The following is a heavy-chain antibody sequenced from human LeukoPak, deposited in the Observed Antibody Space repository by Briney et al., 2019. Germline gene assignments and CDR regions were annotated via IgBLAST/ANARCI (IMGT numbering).Heavy chain of an antibody. CDR2: MYPGDSDT. J-gene: IGHJ4*02. V-gene: IGHV5-51*01. D-gene: IGHD6-13*01. Sequence: GESLKISCKASGFSFTNHWIGWVRQMPGKGLEWMGIMYPGDSDTRYSPSFQGQVTISADKSISTAYLQWSSLKASDTAMYYCARLDGYSSSWYGYYFDYWGQGTLVTVSS. CDR3: ARLDGYSSSWYGYYFDY. CDR1: GFSFTNHW.